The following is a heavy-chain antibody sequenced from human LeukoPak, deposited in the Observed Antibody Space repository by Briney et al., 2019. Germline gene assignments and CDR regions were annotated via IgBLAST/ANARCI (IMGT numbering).Heavy chain of an antibody. CDR1: GFPFSYYW. Sequence: PGGSLRLSCESSGFPFSYYWVGWVRQARGKGLQWVANINTDGSEKYYVDSVKGRFTTSRDNAKNSLYLQMNSRRAEDTAVYYCATYSSLNRREFQFWGQGTLLTVSS. J-gene: IGHJ1*01. CDR3: ATYSSLNRREFQF. D-gene: IGHD3-22*01. CDR2: INTDGSEK. V-gene: IGHV3-7*01.